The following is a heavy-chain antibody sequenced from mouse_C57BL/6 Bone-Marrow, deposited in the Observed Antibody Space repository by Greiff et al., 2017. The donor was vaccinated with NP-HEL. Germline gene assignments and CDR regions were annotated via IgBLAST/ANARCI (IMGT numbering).Heavy chain of an antibody. Sequence: DVHLVESEGGLVQPGSSMKLSCTASGFTFSDYYMAWVRQVPEKGLEWVANINYDGSSTYYLDSLKSRFIISRDNAKNILYLQMSSLKSEDTATYYCARGSIYYGSSAWFAYWGQGTLVTVSA. D-gene: IGHD1-1*01. CDR1: GFTFSDYY. V-gene: IGHV5-16*01. J-gene: IGHJ3*01. CDR3: ARGSIYYGSSAWFAY. CDR2: INYDGSST.